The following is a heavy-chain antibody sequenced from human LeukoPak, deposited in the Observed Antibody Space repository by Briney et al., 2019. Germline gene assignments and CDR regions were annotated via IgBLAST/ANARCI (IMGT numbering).Heavy chain of an antibody. Sequence: EPGGSLRLSCAASGFTFSSYAMSWVRQAPGRGLEWVSAISGSGGSTYYADSVKGRFTISRDNSKNTLYLQMNSLRAEDTAVYYCAKDRSKALKLYYYDSSGYYSLGYWGQGTLVTVSS. CDR3: AKDRSKALKLYYYDSSGYYSLGY. D-gene: IGHD3-22*01. CDR2: ISGSGGST. V-gene: IGHV3-23*01. J-gene: IGHJ4*02. CDR1: GFTFSSYA.